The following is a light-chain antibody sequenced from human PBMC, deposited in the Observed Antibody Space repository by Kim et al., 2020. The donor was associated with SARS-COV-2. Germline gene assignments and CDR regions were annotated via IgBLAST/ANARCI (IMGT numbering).Light chain of an antibody. CDR1: QSVSSGY. J-gene: IGKJ5*01. CDR2: GAS. V-gene: IGKV3-20*01. Sequence: EIVLTQSPGTLSLSPGEGATLSCRASQSVSSGYLAWYQQKPGQSPRLLIYGASSRATGIPDRFSGSGSGTDFTLTISRLEPEDSAVYYCQQYGSSPITFGQETRLEIK. CDR3: QQYGSSPIT.